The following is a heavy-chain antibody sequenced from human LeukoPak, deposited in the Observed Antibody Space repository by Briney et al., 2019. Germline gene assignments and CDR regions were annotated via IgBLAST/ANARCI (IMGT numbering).Heavy chain of an antibody. CDR2: IYYSGST. Sequence: SETLSLTCSVSGVSISSGSNYWGWIRQPPGKTLEWIGSIYYSGSTYYNPSLKSRVTISVDTSKNQFSLNRISVTAADTAYYMDVWGKRTTVTGS. CDR1: GVSISSGSNY. J-gene: IGHJ6*03. V-gene: IGHV4-39*07. CDR3: V.